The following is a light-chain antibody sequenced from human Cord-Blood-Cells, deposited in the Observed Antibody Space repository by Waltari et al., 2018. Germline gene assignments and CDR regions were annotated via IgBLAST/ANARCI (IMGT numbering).Light chain of an antibody. Sequence: FSASTGDRVTITCRASQGISSYLAWYQQKPGKAPKLLIYAASTLQSGVPSRFSGSGSGTDFTLTISCLQSEDFATYYCQQYYSYPYTFGQGTKLEIK. J-gene: IGKJ2*01. CDR1: QGISSY. CDR2: AAS. CDR3: QQYYSYPYT. V-gene: IGKV1-8*01.